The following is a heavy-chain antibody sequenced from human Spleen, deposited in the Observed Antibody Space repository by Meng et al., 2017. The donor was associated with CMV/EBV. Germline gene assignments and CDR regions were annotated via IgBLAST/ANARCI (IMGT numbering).Heavy chain of an antibody. CDR1: GDSFSTFY. CDR3: ARHGVYWDSSGYYFDY. D-gene: IGHD3-22*01. Sequence: SETLSLTCTVSGDSFSTFYWSWIRQPPGKGLEWIGYIYYRGSANYNPSLKSRVTISVDTSKNQFSLKLSSVTAADTAVYYCARHGVYWDSSGYYFDYWGQGTLVTVSS. J-gene: IGHJ4*02. CDR2: IYYRGSA. V-gene: IGHV4-59*01.